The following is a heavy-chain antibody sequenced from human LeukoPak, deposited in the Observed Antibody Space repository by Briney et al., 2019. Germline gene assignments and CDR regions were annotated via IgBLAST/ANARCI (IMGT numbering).Heavy chain of an antibody. CDR1: GYTFSNYG. Sequence: GASVKVSCKASGYTFSNYGISWVRQAPGQGLEWMGWISAYNGNTNYAQKLQGRVTMTTDTSTSTAYMELRSLRSDDTAVYYCASRVAGTGFDYWGQGTLVTVSS. V-gene: IGHV1-18*01. J-gene: IGHJ4*02. CDR3: ASRVAGTGFDY. D-gene: IGHD6-19*01. CDR2: ISAYNGNT.